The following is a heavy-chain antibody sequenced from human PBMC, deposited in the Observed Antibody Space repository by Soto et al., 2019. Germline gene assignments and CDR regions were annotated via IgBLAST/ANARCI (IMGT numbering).Heavy chain of an antibody. D-gene: IGHD1-1*01. V-gene: IGHV3-7*02. Sequence: GGSLRLSCAASGFTFSSYWMSWVRQAPGKGLEWVANIKQDGSEKYYVDSVKGRFTISRDNAKNSLYLQMNSLRAEDTAVYYWASASGYFNWFDTWGQGTRVTVSS. J-gene: IGHJ5*02. CDR2: IKQDGSEK. CDR3: ASASGYFNWFDT. CDR1: GFTFSSYW.